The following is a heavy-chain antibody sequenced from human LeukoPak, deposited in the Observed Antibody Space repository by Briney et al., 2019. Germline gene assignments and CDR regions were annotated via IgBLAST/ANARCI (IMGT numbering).Heavy chain of an antibody. J-gene: IGHJ4*02. V-gene: IGHV3-23*01. D-gene: IGHD2-15*01. CDR3: AKDDLYCSGSSCFDY. Sequence: GGSLRLSCEASGFTFSSYAMSWVRQAPGKGLEWVSGISGSGGSTYYADSVKGRFTISRDNSKNTLYLQVNSLRAEDTAVYYCAKDDLYCSGSSCFDYWGQGTLVTVSS. CDR2: ISGSGGST. CDR1: GFTFSSYA.